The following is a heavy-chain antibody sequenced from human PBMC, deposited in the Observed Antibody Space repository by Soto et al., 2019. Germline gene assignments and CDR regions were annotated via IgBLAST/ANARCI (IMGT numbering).Heavy chain of an antibody. CDR2: ISYDGSNK. J-gene: IGHJ1*01. CDR1: GFTFSSYA. Sequence: GGSLRLSCAASGFTFSSYAMHWVRQAPGKGLEWVAVISYDGSNKYYADSVKGRFTISRDNSKNTLYLQMNILRAEDTAVYYCARDRAGSSWYWYFQHWGQGTLVTVSS. CDR3: ARDRAGSSWYWYFQH. D-gene: IGHD6-13*01. V-gene: IGHV3-30-3*01.